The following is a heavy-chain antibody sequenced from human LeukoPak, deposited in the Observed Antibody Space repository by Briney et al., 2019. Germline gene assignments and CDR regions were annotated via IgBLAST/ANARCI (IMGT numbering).Heavy chain of an antibody. CDR1: GFTFSSYS. CDR3: AKAVVIVPTATPFDY. CDR2: ISSSSSYI. Sequence: GGSLRLSCAASGFTFSSYSMNWVRQAPGKGLEWVSSISSSSSYIYYADSVKGRFTISRDNAENSLYLQMNSLRDEDTAVYYCAKAVVIVPTATPFDYWGQGTLVTVSS. V-gene: IGHV3-21*01. D-gene: IGHD2-2*01. J-gene: IGHJ4*02.